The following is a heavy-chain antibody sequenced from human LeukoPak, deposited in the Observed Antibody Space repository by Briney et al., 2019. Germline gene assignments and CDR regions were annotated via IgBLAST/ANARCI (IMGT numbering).Heavy chain of an antibody. D-gene: IGHD5-12*01. V-gene: IGHV4-31*03. J-gene: IGHJ4*02. CDR3: ARDESGYGYFDY. CDR2: IYYSGST. CDR1: GGSISSGGYY. Sequence: PSETLSLTCTVSGGSISSGGYYWSWIRQHPGKGLEWIGYIYYSGSTYYNPSLKSRVTISVDTSKNQFSLKLSSVTAADTAVYYCARDESGYGYFDYWGQGTLVTVSS.